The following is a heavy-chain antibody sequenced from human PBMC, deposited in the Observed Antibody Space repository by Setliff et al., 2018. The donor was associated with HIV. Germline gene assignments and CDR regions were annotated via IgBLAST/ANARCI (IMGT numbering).Heavy chain of an antibody. J-gene: IGHJ3*02. CDR2: ISSRSSNI. CDR3: ARARLNYGVELLDAFDI. Sequence: PGESLKISCAASRFTFSTYGMNWVRQAPGKGLEWVSYISSRSSNIFYAESVKGRFTISRDNAKNSLYLQMNSLRVEDTAVYYCARARLNYGVELLDAFDIWGQGTMVTVS. D-gene: IGHD4-17*01. V-gene: IGHV3-48*01. CDR1: RFTFSTYG.